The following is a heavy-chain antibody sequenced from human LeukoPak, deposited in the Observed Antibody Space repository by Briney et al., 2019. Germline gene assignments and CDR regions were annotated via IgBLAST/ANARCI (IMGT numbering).Heavy chain of an antibody. CDR1: GFTFNNNA. D-gene: IGHD4-17*01. CDR3: AKDSPSMTTVTSDPVFDI. J-gene: IGHJ3*02. V-gene: IGHV3-23*01. Sequence: GGSLRLSCAASGFTFNNNAMSWVRQAPGKGLEWVSTISGSGGSTFYADSVKGRFTISRDNSKNTLYMQMNSLRAEDTAVYYCAKDSPSMTTVTSDPVFDIWGQGTMVTVSS. CDR2: ISGSGGST.